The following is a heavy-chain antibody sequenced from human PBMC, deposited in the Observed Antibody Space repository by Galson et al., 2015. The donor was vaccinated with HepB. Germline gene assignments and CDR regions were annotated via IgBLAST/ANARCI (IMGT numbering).Heavy chain of an antibody. Sequence: SLRLSCAASGFTVSSNYMSWVRQAPGKGLEWVSVIYSGGSTYYADSVKGRFTISRDNSKNTLYLQMNSLRAEDTAVYYCARGYDSSGYALDYWGQGTLVTVSS. J-gene: IGHJ4*02. V-gene: IGHV3-66*01. CDR1: GFTVSSNY. D-gene: IGHD3-22*01. CDR2: IYSGGST. CDR3: ARGYDSSGYALDY.